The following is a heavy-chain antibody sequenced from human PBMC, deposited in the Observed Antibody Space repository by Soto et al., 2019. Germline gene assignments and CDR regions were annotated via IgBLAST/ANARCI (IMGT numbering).Heavy chain of an antibody. CDR2: ITGSGDGT. CDR1: GVTFSNYA. Sequence: GALRLSCGGSGVTFSNYAMNWGRPIPGQGPEWVASITGSGDGTFYADSVKGRFSISRDNSNDTLYLQMNSLRGEDTAVYYCTSLGWNIPPFGSWGQGTLVTVSS. V-gene: IGHV3-23*01. D-gene: IGHD1-1*01. CDR3: TSLGWNIPPFGS. J-gene: IGHJ5*02.